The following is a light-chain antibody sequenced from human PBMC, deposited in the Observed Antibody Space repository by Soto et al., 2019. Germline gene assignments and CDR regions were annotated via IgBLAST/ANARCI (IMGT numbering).Light chain of an antibody. V-gene: IGLV2-14*01. J-gene: IGLJ1*01. Sequence: QSALTQPASVSGSPGQSITISCTGTSSDVGGYNYVSWYQQHPGKAPKLIIYEVSNRPSGVSNRFSGSKSGNTASLTSSGLQAEDDADYYCNSYTSKSTGVFGTGTKLTVL. CDR3: NSYTSKSTGV. CDR2: EVS. CDR1: SSDVGGYNY.